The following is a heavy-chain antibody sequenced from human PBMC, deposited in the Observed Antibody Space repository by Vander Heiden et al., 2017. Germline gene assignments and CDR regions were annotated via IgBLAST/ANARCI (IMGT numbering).Heavy chain of an antibody. CDR3: AKAGHNYPRWFDP. CDR2: ISGSGGST. J-gene: IGHJ5*02. CDR1: GFPFSSYA. Sequence: EVQLLESGGGLVQPGGSLRLSCAASGFPFSSYAMSWVRQAPGKGLEWVSAISGSGGSTYDADAGKGRFTISRDNSKNTLYLQMNSLRAEDTAVYYCAKAGHNYPRWFDPWGQGTLVTVSS. V-gene: IGHV3-23*01. D-gene: IGHD4-4*01.